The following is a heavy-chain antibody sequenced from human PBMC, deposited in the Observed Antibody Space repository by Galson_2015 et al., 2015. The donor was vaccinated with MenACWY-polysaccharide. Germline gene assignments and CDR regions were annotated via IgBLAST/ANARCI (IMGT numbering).Heavy chain of an antibody. CDR2: IIPIFGTA. CDR1: GGTFSSYA. Sequence: SVKVSCKASGGTFSSYAISWVRQAPGQGLEWMGGIIPIFGTANYAQKFQGRVTITADESTSTAYMELSSLRSEDTAVYYCARVSGDFWSGYSRNYYYYGMDVWGQGTTVTVSS. CDR3: ARVSGDFWSGYSRNYYYYGMDV. D-gene: IGHD3-3*01. J-gene: IGHJ6*02. V-gene: IGHV1-69*13.